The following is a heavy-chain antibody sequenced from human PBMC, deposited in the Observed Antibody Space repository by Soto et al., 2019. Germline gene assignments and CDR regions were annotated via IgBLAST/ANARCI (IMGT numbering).Heavy chain of an antibody. CDR1: GFTFSRSA. V-gene: IGHV3-23*01. D-gene: IGHD1-26*01. CDR3: ARDGEWEPYDY. Sequence: GGSLRLSCAASGFTFSRSAISWVRQAPGPGLEWVTAVSANGQGIYYADSVKGRFTISRDNYENTLYLQMNSLRAEDTAVYYCARDGEWEPYDYWGQGTLVTVSS. CDR2: VSANGQGI. J-gene: IGHJ4*02.